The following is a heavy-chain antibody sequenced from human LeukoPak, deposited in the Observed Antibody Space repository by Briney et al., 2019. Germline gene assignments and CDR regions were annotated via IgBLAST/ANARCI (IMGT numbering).Heavy chain of an antibody. J-gene: IGHJ4*02. V-gene: IGHV3-64D*06. D-gene: IGHD2-2*01. CDR2: ISSNGGST. Sequence: GRSLRLSCAASGFTFSSYAMHWVPEARGKGLEDVSAISSNGGSTYYADSVKRRFTISRDNSKNTLYLQMSSLRAEDTAVYYCVKVGKYCSSTRCYVRHYYFDYWGQGTLVTVSS. CDR1: GFTFSSYA. CDR3: VKVGKYCSSTRCYVRHYYFDY.